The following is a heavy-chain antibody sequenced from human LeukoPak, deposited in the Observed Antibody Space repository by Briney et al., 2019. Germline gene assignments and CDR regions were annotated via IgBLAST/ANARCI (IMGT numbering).Heavy chain of an antibody. CDR3: AKYRTGPPYGLDV. CDR2: VSGSGEYT. J-gene: IGHJ6*02. V-gene: IGHV3-23*01. Sequence: GGSLRLSCAASGFTFGSYAMSWVRQAPGKGLEWVSTVSGSGEYTYYADSVKGRFTISRDNSRNTLYLQMNSLRAEDTAVYYCAKYRTGPPYGLDVWGQGTTVTVSS. D-gene: IGHD4-11*01. CDR1: GFTFGSYA.